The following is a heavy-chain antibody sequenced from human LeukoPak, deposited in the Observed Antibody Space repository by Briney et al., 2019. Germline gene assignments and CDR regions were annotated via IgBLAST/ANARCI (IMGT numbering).Heavy chain of an antibody. Sequence: GGSLRLSCGASGFTFSDYYMTWIRQGPGKGLEWVSHISSSGSYRNYADSVKGRFTVSRDNAKNSLYLQMNSLRAEDTAVYYCARADSSSWFDYWGQGALVTVSS. CDR1: GFTFSDYY. D-gene: IGHD6-13*01. J-gene: IGHJ4*02. CDR3: ARADSSSWFDY. V-gene: IGHV3-11*05. CDR2: ISSSGSYR.